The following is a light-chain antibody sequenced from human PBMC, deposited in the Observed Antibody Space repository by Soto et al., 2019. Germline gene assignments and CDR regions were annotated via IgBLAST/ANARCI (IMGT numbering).Light chain of an antibody. J-gene: IGKJ5*01. Sequence: EIVLTQSPATLSLSPGERATLSCRASQSFNSYLGWYQQKPGQAPRLLIYDASNRAAGIPARFSGSGSGTDFTLTISSLEPEDFAVYYCQQCRTWPITFGQGTRLEIK. CDR1: QSFNSY. V-gene: IGKV3-11*01. CDR3: QQCRTWPIT. CDR2: DAS.